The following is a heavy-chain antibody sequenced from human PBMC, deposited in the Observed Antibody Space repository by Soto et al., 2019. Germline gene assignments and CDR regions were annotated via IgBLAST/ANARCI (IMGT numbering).Heavy chain of an antibody. CDR2: IDWGDDK. Sequence: SGPTLVNPTQTLTLTCTFSGFSLSTSGMCVSWIRQPPGKALEWLALIDWGDDKYYSTSLKTRLTISKDTSKNQVVLTMTNMDPVDTATYHCARVRTYYYDSSGPSLGMDVWGQGTTVTVSS. V-gene: IGHV2-70*01. D-gene: IGHD3-22*01. J-gene: IGHJ6*02. CDR3: ARVRTYYYDSSGPSLGMDV. CDR1: GFSLSTSGMC.